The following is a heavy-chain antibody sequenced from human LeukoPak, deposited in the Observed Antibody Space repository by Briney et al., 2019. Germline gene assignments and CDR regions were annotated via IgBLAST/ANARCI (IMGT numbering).Heavy chain of an antibody. Sequence: SETLSLTRAFSGSSINSYYWSWIRQPPGKGLEWIGYNYYGGPTNSNPSHKSRVTISVDTSKNHFSLKLTSVTAADTAVYYCARAVHSSSALDYWGQGILVTVSS. V-gene: IGHV4-59*01. CDR2: NYYGGPT. D-gene: IGHD6-13*01. CDR3: ARAVHSSSALDY. J-gene: IGHJ4*02. CDR1: GSSINSYY.